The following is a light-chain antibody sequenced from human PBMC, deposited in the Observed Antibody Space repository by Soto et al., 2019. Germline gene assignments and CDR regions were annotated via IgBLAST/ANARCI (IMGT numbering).Light chain of an antibody. J-gene: IGKJ1*01. CDR3: QQYKSYWT. CDR2: DAS. CDR1: QYVSSW. Sequence: DIQMTQSPSTLSASVGDRVTITCRASQYVSSWLAWYQQKPGKAPKLLIYDASSLEGGVPSRFSGSGSGTEFTLTISSLQPDDFATYYCQQYKSYWTFGQGTKVEIK. V-gene: IGKV1-5*01.